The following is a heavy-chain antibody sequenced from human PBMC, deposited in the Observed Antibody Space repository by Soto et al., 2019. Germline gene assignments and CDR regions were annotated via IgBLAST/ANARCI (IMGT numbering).Heavy chain of an antibody. CDR2: INPNSGGT. V-gene: IGHV1-2*04. CDR3: ARANGMDCSGGSCFFHYYYYMDV. J-gene: IGHJ6*03. D-gene: IGHD2-15*01. CDR1: GYTFTGYY. Sequence: EASVKVSCKASGYTFTGYYMHWVRQAPGQGLEWMGWINPNSGGTNYAQKFQGWVTMTRDTSISTAYMELSRLRSDDTAVYYCARANGMDCSGGSCFFHYYYYMDVWGKGTTVTVSS.